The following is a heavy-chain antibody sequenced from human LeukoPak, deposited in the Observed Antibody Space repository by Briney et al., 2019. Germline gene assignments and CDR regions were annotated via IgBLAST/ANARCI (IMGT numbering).Heavy chain of an antibody. Sequence: ASVKVTCKASVYTFTDYYIHCGRQAPGQGLEWMWWINTNSGGTIYAQKFQGRVTMTRDTSISTAYMALTRLRSADPAEYYCARDVYPYGQFDPWGQGTLVTVSS. CDR3: ARDVYPYGQFDP. CDR1: VYTFTDYY. J-gene: IGHJ5*02. V-gene: IGHV1-2*02. CDR2: INTNSGGT. D-gene: IGHD3-10*01.